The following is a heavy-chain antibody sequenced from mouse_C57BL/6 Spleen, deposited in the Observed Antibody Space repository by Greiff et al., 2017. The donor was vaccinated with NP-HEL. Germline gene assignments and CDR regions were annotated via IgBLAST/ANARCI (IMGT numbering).Heavy chain of an antibody. CDR1: GYTFTSYW. D-gene: IGHD2-3*01. CDR3: ATDGYSYAMDY. Sequence: QVQLQQPGAELVKPGASVKLSCKASGYTFTSYWMHWVKQRPGQGLEWIGMIHPNSGSTNYNEKFKSKATLTVDKSSSTAYMQLSSLTSEDSAVYYCATDGYSYAMDYWGQGTSVTVSS. CDR2: IHPNSGST. J-gene: IGHJ4*01. V-gene: IGHV1-64*01.